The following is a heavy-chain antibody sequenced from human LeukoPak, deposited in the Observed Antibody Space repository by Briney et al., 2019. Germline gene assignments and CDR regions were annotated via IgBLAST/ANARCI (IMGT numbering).Heavy chain of an antibody. Sequence: SETLSLTCTVSGGSISSSSYYWGWIRQPPGKGLEWIGSLYYSGITYYYPSLKSRITISVDTSKSQFSLKLSSVTAADTAVYYCARSICGSGTYALEGWGQGTLVTVSS. J-gene: IGHJ4*02. CDR2: LYYSGIT. V-gene: IGHV4-39*01. D-gene: IGHD3-10*01. CDR3: ARSICGSGTYALEG. CDR1: GGSISSSSYY.